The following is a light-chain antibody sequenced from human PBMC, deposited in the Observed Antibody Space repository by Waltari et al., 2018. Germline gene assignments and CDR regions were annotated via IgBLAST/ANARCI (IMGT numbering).Light chain of an antibody. V-gene: IGKV3-20*01. J-gene: IGKJ1*01. CDR1: QRVTRA. Sequence: EVVLTQSPGTLSLSPGESATLSCRPSQRVTRALAWYQQKPGQAPSLLIYGASNRATGIPDRFSGSGSGTDFSLTISSLEPEDFAVYYCQHYLRLPVTFGQGTKVEVK. CDR3: QHYLRLPVT. CDR2: GAS.